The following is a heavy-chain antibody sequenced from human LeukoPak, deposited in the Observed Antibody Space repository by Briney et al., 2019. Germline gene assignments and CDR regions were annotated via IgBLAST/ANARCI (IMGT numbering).Heavy chain of an antibody. CDR2: INPNNGGT. CDR3: ARVAVGSCCYFDY. J-gene: IGHJ4*02. D-gene: IGHD1-26*01. CDR1: GYTFTGQY. Sequence: ASVKVSCKASGYTFTGQYMHWVRQAPGQGLEWMGWINPNNGGTDYAHKFQGRVTMTRDTSISTAYMELSRLTADDTAVYYCARVAVGSCCYFDYWGQGALVTVSS. V-gene: IGHV1-2*07.